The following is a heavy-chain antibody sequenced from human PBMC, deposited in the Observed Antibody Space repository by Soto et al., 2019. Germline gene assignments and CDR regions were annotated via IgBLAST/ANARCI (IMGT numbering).Heavy chain of an antibody. D-gene: IGHD4-17*01. Sequence: QVQLQESGPGLVKPSETLSLTCTVSGGSISSFYWSWIRQPPGKGLEWIGYIFYYGNTNYNPSLKSRVTISIDTSKNQFSLKLSSVTAADTAVYYCARDPRIYSDPYYFDYWGQGTLVNVSS. CDR3: ARDPRIYSDPYYFDY. J-gene: IGHJ4*02. CDR1: GGSISSFY. CDR2: IFYYGNT. V-gene: IGHV4-59*01.